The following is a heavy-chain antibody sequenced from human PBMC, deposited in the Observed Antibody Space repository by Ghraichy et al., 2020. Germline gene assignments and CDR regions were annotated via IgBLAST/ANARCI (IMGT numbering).Heavy chain of an antibody. J-gene: IGHJ6*03. CDR3: ARDGGELRYYYYYYMDV. CDR2: ISYDGSNK. Sequence: GESLNISCAASGFTFSSYAMHWVRQAPGKGLEWVAVISYDGSNKYYADSVKGRFTISRDNSKNTLYLQMNSLRAEDTAVYYCARDGGELRYYYYYYMDVWGKGTTVTVSS. D-gene: IGHD1-26*01. V-gene: IGHV3-30*04. CDR1: GFTFSSYA.